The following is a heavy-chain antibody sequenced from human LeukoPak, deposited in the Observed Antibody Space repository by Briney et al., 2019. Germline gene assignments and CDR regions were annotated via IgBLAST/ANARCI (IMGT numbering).Heavy chain of an antibody. Sequence: ASVKVSCKASGDTFNNYAISWVRQAPGQGLEWMGGIIPIFGTANYAQKFQGRVTITADESTSTAYMELSSLRSEDTAVYYCAREAGYCSGGSCLDYWGQGTLVTVSS. CDR2: IIPIFGTA. CDR3: AREAGYCSGGSCLDY. J-gene: IGHJ4*02. V-gene: IGHV1-69*13. CDR1: GDTFNNYA. D-gene: IGHD2-15*01.